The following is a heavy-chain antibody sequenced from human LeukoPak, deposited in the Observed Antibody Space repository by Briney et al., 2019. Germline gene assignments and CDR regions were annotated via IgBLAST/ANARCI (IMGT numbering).Heavy chain of an antibody. J-gene: IGHJ6*02. CDR2: ISYDGSNK. Sequence: GSLRLSCAASGFTFSSYGMHWVRQAPGKGLEWVAVISYDGSNKYYADSVKGRFTISRDNSKNTLYLQMNSLRAEDTAVYYCAKDHGGYRYYYYYGMDVWGQGTTVTVSS. CDR1: GFTFSSYG. V-gene: IGHV3-30*18. D-gene: IGHD5-18*01. CDR3: AKDHGGYRYYYYYGMDV.